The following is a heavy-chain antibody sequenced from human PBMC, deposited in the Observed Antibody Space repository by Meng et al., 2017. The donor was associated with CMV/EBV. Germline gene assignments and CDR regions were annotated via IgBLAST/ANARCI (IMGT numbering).Heavy chain of an antibody. D-gene: IGHD3-3*01. CDR1: GYTFTSYG. Sequence: ASVKVSCKASGYTFTSYGISWVRQAPGQGLEWMGWISAYNGNTNYAQKLQGKVTMPTDTSTSTAYMELRSLRSDDTAVYYCARDLQLILRFLGWLPLGGNYYYGMDVWGQGTTVTVSS. J-gene: IGHJ6*02. CDR3: ARDLQLILRFLGWLPLGGNYYYGMDV. V-gene: IGHV1-18*01. CDR2: ISAYNGNT.